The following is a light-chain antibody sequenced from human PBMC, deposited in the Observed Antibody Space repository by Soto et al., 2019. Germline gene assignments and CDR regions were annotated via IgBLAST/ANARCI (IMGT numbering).Light chain of an antibody. V-gene: IGLV2-14*01. CDR1: SSDVGAYNY. Sequence: QSVLTQPASVSGSPGQSITISCTGTSSDVGAYNYVSWYQHHPGKAPKLLVYEVTNRPSGVSNRFSGSKSGNTASLTISGLQAEDEADYYCSSYTASSLVLGGGTKLTVL. CDR2: EVT. J-gene: IGLJ2*01. CDR3: SSYTASSLV.